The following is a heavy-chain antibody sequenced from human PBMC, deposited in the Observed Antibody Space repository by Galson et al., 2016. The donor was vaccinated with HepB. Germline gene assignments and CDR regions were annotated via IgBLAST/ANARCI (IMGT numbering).Heavy chain of an antibody. J-gene: IGHJ4*02. D-gene: IGHD3-9*01. CDR1: GGTFSNYA. CDR3: ARRGGGEYDILTGYYPGFDY. CDR2: IIPIFGTA. Sequence: VKVSCKASGGTFSNYAFTWVRQAPGQGLEWMGGIIPIFGTALHAQKFQGRVTITADESTRTAYMELSSLRSEDTAVYYCARRGGGEYDILTGYYPGFDYWGQGTLVTVSS. V-gene: IGHV1-69*13.